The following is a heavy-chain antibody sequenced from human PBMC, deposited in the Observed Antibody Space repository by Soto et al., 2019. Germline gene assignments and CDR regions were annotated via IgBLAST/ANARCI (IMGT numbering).Heavy chain of an antibody. Sequence: GGSLRLSCAASGFIFRSYWMNWVRQAPGKGLEWVANIKQDGSEKYYVDSVKGRFTISRDNAKNSLYLQMNSLRAEDTAVYYCARLIYCSDGSCYSRFDYWGQGTLVTVSS. CDR2: IKQDGSEK. CDR3: ARLIYCSDGSCYSRFDY. CDR1: GFIFRSYW. D-gene: IGHD2-15*01. J-gene: IGHJ4*02. V-gene: IGHV3-7*01.